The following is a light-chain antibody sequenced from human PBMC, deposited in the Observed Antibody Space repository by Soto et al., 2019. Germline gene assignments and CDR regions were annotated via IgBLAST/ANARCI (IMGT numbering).Light chain of an antibody. V-gene: IGKV1-5*01. Sequence: DIQMTQSPSSLSASVGDRVTITCRASQSISRWLAWYQQKPGKAPKILISDASILESGVPSRFSGTGSGTEFTLTISSLQPDDFATYFCQQYNSFSLITFGQGTRLEI. CDR1: QSISRW. CDR2: DAS. J-gene: IGKJ5*01. CDR3: QQYNSFSLIT.